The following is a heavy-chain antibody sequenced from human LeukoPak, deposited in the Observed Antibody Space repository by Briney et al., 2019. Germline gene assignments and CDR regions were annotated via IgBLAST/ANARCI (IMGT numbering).Heavy chain of an antibody. J-gene: IGHJ3*01. V-gene: IGHV3-23*01. CDR1: GFNFNDAA. CDR3: AKDIQLSA. CDR2: IASSGRST. Sequence: TGGSLRLSCAASGFNFNDAAMTWVRQAPGKGLEWVSLIASSGRSTYYTDSVRGRFTISRDNSKKTLSLQMNSLRVEDTAIYYCAKDIQLSAWGLGTMVTVSS. D-gene: IGHD5-24*01.